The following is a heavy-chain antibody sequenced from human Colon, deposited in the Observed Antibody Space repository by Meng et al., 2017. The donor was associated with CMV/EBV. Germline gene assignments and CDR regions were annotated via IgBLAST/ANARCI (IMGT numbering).Heavy chain of an antibody. D-gene: IGHD1-26*01. J-gene: IGHJ4*02. V-gene: IGHV1-2*02. CDR1: GYTFSDYH. CDR3: ARDPSGSRVPFDY. Sequence: VQSVQVGAEVKKPGASGKVSCKTSGYTFSDYHIHWVRQAPGQGLEWMGWINSNSGATDYAQKFQGRFTMTRDTSITTVYMELSSLRSDDTAVYYCARDPSGSRVPFDYWGQGSLVTVSS. CDR2: INSNSGAT.